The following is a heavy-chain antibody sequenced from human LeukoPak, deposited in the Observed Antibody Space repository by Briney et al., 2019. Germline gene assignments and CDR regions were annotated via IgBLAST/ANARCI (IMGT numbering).Heavy chain of an antibody. J-gene: IGHJ1*01. CDR2: IYYSGST. Sequence: SETLSLTCTVSGGSISSSSYYWGWIRQPPGKGLEWIGSIYYSGSTYYNPSLKSRVTISVDTSKNQFFLKLSSVTAADTAVYYCARALGYCSSTSCDEYFQHWGQGTLVTVSS. D-gene: IGHD2-2*01. CDR3: ARALGYCSSTSCDEYFQH. V-gene: IGHV4-39*07. CDR1: GGSISSSSYY.